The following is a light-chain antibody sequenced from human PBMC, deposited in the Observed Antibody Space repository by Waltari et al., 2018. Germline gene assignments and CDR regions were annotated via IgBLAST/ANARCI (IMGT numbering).Light chain of an antibody. V-gene: IGLV3-1*01. CDR2: QDS. CDR3: QAWDSSTDVV. J-gene: IGLJ2*01. Sequence: SYELTQPPSVSVSPGQTASITCSGDQLGDKYACWYQQKPGRSPVLVIYQDSKRPSGIPERFSGSNSGNTATLTISGTQAMDEADYYCQAWDSSTDVVFGGGTKLTVL. CDR1: QLGDKY.